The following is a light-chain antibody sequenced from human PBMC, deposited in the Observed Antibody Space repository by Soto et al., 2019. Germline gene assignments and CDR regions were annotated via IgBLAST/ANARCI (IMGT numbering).Light chain of an antibody. Sequence: QSALTQPASVSGSPGQSITISCTGTSSDVGGYNYVSWFQHHPGKAPKLIIYEVSYRPSGVSARFSGSKSGDTASLTISGLQAEDEADYWCYAYGTSNTLAFGGGTKLTVL. V-gene: IGLV2-14*01. CDR2: EVS. CDR1: SSDVGGYNY. CDR3: YAYGTSNTLA. J-gene: IGLJ2*01.